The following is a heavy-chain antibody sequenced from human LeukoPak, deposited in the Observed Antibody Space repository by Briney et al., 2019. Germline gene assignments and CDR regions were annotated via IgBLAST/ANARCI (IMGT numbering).Heavy chain of an antibody. CDR1: GYAISSGYF. Sequence: PSETLSLTCGVSGYAISSGYFWGWIRQPPGQGLEWIGTIYHSGSTYYNPSLKSRVTISVDTSKNQFSLKLSSVTAADTAMYYCARGYSSSWYFNWFDPWGQGTLVTVSS. CDR2: IYHSGST. CDR3: ARGYSSSWYFNWFDP. V-gene: IGHV4-38-2*01. J-gene: IGHJ5*02. D-gene: IGHD6-13*01.